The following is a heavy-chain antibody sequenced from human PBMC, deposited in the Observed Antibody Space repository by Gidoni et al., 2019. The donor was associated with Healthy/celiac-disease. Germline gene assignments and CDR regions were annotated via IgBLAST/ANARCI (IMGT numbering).Heavy chain of an antibody. J-gene: IGHJ5*02. V-gene: IGHV3-30*18. CDR2: ISYDGSNK. CDR3: AKDSEDRGWFDP. CDR1: GCTFSSYG. Sequence: QVQLGESGGGGVQPGRSLRLSCAAAGCTFSSYGMHWVRQAPGKGLEWVAVISYDGSNKYYADSVKGRFTISRDNSKNTLYLQMNSLRAEDTAVYYCAKDSEDRGWFDPWGQGTLVTVSS. D-gene: IGHD3-10*01.